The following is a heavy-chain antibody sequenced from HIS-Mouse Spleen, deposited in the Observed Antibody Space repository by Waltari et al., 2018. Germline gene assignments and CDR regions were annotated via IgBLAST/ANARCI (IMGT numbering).Heavy chain of an antibody. CDR3: AREKGYYGSGSYYYYYYGMDV. CDR1: GGSISSSSYD. J-gene: IGHJ6*02. CDR2: IYYSGST. D-gene: IGHD3-10*01. Sequence: QLQLQESGPGLVKPSETLSLTCTVSGGSISSSSYDWGWLRQPPGKGLEWIGSIYYSGSTYYNPSLKSRVTISVDTSKNQFSLKLSSVTAADTAVYYCAREKGYYGSGSYYYYYYGMDVWGQGTTVTVSS. V-gene: IGHV4-39*07.